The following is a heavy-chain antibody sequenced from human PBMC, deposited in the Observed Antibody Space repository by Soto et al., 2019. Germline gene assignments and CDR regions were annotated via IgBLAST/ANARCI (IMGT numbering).Heavy chain of an antibody. D-gene: IGHD2-21*01. CDR3: AKVRASYLSASYFYNGLEV. CDR1: GFTFSHYV. CDR2: ISGSGSSV. Sequence: GGSLRLSCAASGFTFSHYVLSWVRQAPGGGLEGVSSISGSGSSVYLADSVRGRFAMSRDLSTNTVSLQMNSLTVEDTAIYYCAKVRASYLSASYFYNGLEVWGQGTTVTVSS. J-gene: IGHJ6*02. V-gene: IGHV3-23*01.